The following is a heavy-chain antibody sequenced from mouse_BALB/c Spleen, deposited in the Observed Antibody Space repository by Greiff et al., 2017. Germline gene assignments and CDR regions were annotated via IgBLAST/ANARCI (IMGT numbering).Heavy chain of an antibody. V-gene: IGHV5-6-5*01. D-gene: IGHD1-1*01. CDR1: GFTFSSYA. J-gene: IGHJ2*01. CDR2: ISSGGST. Sequence: EVMLVQSGGGLVKPGGSLKLSCAASGFTFSSYAMSWVRQTPEKRLEWVASISSGGSTYYPDSVKGRFTISRDNARNILYLQMSSLKSEDTAMYYCTRDQGDYYGSSYPYYFDYWGQGTTLTVSS. CDR3: TRDQGDYYGSSYPYYFDY.